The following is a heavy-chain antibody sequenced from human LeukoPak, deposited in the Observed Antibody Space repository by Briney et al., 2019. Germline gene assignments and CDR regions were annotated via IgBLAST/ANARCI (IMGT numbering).Heavy chain of an antibody. D-gene: IGHD5-18*01. CDR2: IYSGGSA. CDR3: ASGYTYRKGWFDP. V-gene: IGHV3-66*01. J-gene: IGHJ5*02. CDR1: GFTISNNY. Sequence: GGSLRLSCAASGFTISNNYMSWVRQAPGKELGWVSIIYSGGSAYYADSVKGRFTISRDDSKNMLFLQMNSLRAEDTAVYYCASGYTYRKGWFDPWGQGTLVTVSS.